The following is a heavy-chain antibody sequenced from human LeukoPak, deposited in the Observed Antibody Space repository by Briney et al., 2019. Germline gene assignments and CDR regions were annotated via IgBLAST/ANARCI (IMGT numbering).Heavy chain of an antibody. J-gene: IGHJ3*02. D-gene: IGHD4-23*01. V-gene: IGHV1-8*02. CDR2: MNPNSGNT. CDR3: ARDRDYGGNSRGRGAFDI. Sequence: GASVKVSCKASGYTFTSYDINWVRQATGQGLEWMGWMNPNSGNTGYAQKFQGRVTMTRNTSISTAYMELSSLRSEDTAVYYCARDRDYGGNSRGRGAFDIWGQGTMVTVSS. CDR1: GYTFTSYD.